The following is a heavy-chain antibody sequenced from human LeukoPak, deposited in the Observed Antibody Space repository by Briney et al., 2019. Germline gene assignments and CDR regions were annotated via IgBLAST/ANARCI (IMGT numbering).Heavy chain of an antibody. CDR2: IYHSGSP. D-gene: IGHD1-1*01. J-gene: IGHJ4*02. CDR1: GGSISSDNW. V-gene: IGHV4-4*02. Sequence: SETLSLTCAVSGGSISSDNWWGWVRQPPGKGLEWIGEIYHSGSPNYNPSLKSRVTISVDKSRNHFSLNLSSVTAADTAVYYCARVNINNWHSCDYWGQGTLVTVSS. CDR3: ARVNINNWHSCDY.